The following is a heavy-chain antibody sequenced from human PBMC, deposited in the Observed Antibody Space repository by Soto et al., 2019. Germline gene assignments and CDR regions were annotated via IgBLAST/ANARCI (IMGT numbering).Heavy chain of an antibody. J-gene: IGHJ3*02. CDR3: AKDRNIVVVPAPDI. CDR1: GFTFSSYA. V-gene: IGHV3-23*01. CDR2: ISGSGGST. D-gene: IGHD2-2*01. Sequence: PGGSLILSCAASGFTFSSYAMSWVRQAPGKGLEWVSAISGSGGSTYYADSVKGRFTISRDNSKNTLYLQMNSLRAEDTAVYYCAKDRNIVVVPAPDIWGQGTMVTVSS.